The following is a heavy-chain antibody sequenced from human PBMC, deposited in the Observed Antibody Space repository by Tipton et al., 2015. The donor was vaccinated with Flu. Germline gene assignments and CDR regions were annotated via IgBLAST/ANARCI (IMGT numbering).Heavy chain of an antibody. J-gene: IGHJ6*02. CDR3: AKGLHYYGMDV. CDR1: GFTFDDYA. V-gene: IGHV3-9*01. CDR2: ISWSSGSI. Sequence: SLRLSCAASGFTFDDYAMHWVRQAPGKGLEWVSGISWSSGSIGYADSVKGRFTISRDNAKNSLYLQMNSLRAEDTALYYCAKGLHYYGMDVWGQGTTVTVSS. D-gene: IGHD5-12*01.